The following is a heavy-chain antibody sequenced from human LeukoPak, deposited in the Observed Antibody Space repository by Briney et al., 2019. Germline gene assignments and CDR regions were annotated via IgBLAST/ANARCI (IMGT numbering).Heavy chain of an antibody. D-gene: IGHD6-13*01. Sequence: GGSLRLSCAASGFTFSSYSMNWVRQAPGKGLEWVANIKQDGSEKYYVDSVKGRFTISRDNAKNSLYLQMNSLRAEDTAVYYCARGGNAGIPYRSRMAPTYDYWGQGTLVTVSS. J-gene: IGHJ4*02. V-gene: IGHV3-7*01. CDR3: ARGGNAGIPYRSRMAPTYDY. CDR2: IKQDGSEK. CDR1: GFTFSSYS.